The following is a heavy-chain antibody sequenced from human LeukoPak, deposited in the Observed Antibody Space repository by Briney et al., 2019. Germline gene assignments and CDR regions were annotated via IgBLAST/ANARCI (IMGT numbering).Heavy chain of an antibody. D-gene: IGHD3-16*02. CDR3: ARTRGNLYYDYVWGSYRLGEFDY. J-gene: IGHJ4*02. CDR1: GGTFSSYG. CDR2: ISAYNGNT. Sequence: ASVKVSCKASGGTFSSYGISWVRQAPGQGLEWMGWISAYNGNTNYAQKLQGRVTMTTDTSTSTAYMELRSLRSDDTAVYYCARTRGNLYYDYVWGSYRLGEFDYWGQGTLVTVSS. V-gene: IGHV1-18*01.